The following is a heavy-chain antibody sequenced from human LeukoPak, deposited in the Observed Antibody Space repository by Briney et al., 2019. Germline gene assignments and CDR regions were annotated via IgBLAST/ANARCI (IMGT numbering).Heavy chain of an antibody. CDR3: ARERMTTVGNWFDP. V-gene: IGHV4-30-2*01. CDR2: IYHSGST. J-gene: IGHJ5*02. Sequence: SETLPLTCAVSGGSISSGGYSWSWIRQPPGKGLEWIGYIYHSGSTYYNPSLKSRVTISVDRSKNQFSLKLSSVTAADTAVYYCARERMTTVGNWFDPWGQGTLVTVSS. CDR1: GGSISSGGYS. D-gene: IGHD4-23*01.